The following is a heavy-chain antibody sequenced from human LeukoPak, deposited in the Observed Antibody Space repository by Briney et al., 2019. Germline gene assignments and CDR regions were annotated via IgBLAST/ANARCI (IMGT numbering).Heavy chain of an antibody. CDR2: ISSSSSYT. CDR3: ARGGEGYDTSGYYPFDY. Sequence: GGSLRLSCAASGFTFSDYYMSWIRQAPGKGLEWLSYISSSSSYTNYADSVKGRLTISRDNAKNSLYLQMNSLRAEDKAVYYCARGGEGYDTSGYYPFDYWGHGTLVTVSS. J-gene: IGHJ4*01. D-gene: IGHD3-22*01. CDR1: GFTFSDYY. V-gene: IGHV3-11*06.